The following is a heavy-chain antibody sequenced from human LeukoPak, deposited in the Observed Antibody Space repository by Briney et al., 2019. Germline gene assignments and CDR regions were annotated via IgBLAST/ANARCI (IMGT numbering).Heavy chain of an antibody. J-gene: IGHJ4*02. CDR1: GLSLNTRGVG. Sequence: ESGPTLVNPTQTLTLTCTFSGLSLNTRGVGVGWIRQPPGRALEWLALIYWDDDRRYSPSLKSRLTITKDTSKNQVVLTMTNMGPVDTATYFCAHRKNYYDSSVFDNWGQGTLVTVSS. CDR2: IYWDDDR. CDR3: AHRKNYYDSSVFDN. D-gene: IGHD3-22*01. V-gene: IGHV2-5*02.